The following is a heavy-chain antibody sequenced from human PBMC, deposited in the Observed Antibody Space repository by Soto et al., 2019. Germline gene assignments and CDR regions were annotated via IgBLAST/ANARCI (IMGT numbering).Heavy chain of an antibody. V-gene: IGHV3-23*01. CDR3: AKGRGVTARAYNNYFDY. J-gene: IGHJ4*02. D-gene: IGHD6-6*01. CDR2: ISGSGVST. Sequence: PGGSLRLSCAASGFTFSSYAMSWVRQAPGKGLEWVSAISGSGVSTDYADSVKGRFTISRDNSKNTLFLQMNSLRAEDTAVYYCAKGRGVTARAYNNYFDYWGQGTLVTVSS. CDR1: GFTFSSYA.